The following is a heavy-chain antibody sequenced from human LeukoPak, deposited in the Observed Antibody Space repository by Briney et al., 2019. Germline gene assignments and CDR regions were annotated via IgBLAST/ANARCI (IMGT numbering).Heavy chain of an antibody. Sequence: GGSLRLSCAASRFTFSTYGMHWVRQAPGKGLEWVAFIRYDGNNKYYADSVKGRFTISRDNSKNTLYLQMNSLRAEDTAVYYCARGPSGYHNTGGQGTLVIVSS. V-gene: IGHV3-30*02. J-gene: IGHJ4*02. CDR3: ARGPSGYHNT. D-gene: IGHD5-12*01. CDR1: RFTFSTYG. CDR2: IRYDGNNK.